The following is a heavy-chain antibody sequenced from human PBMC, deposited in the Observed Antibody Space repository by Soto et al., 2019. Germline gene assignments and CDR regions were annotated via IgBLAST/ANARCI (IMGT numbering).Heavy chain of an antibody. D-gene: IGHD3-9*01. CDR3: ARAYYDIWGGLDYFDY. CDR2: IYHSGST. Sequence: ASETLSLTCAVSGGSISSSNWWSWVRQPPGKGLEWIGEIYHSGSTNYNPSLKSRVTISVDKSKNQFSLKLSSVTAADTAVYYCARAYYDIWGGLDYFDYWGQGTLVTVSS. CDR1: GGSISSSNW. V-gene: IGHV4-4*02. J-gene: IGHJ4*02.